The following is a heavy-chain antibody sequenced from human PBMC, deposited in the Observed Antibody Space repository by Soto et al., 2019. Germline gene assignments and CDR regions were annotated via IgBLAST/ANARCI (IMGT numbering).Heavy chain of an antibody. CDR2: IIPIFGTA. D-gene: IGHD5-12*01. Sequence: SLNVSCKASGGTFSIYAISWVRQAPGQGLEWMGGIIPIFGTANYAQKFQGRVTITADESTSTAYMELSSLRSEDTAVYYCAREEATITGSDAFDIWGQGTMVTVSS. V-gene: IGHV1-69*13. J-gene: IGHJ3*02. CDR3: AREEATITGSDAFDI. CDR1: GGTFSIYA.